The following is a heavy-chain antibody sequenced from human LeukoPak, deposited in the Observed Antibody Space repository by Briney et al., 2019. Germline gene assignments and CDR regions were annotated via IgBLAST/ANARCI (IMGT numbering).Heavy chain of an antibody. J-gene: IGHJ6*03. CDR3: ARGSVQLWLRDTYYYMDV. CDR2: INWNGRIT. D-gene: IGHD5-18*01. CDR1: GSTFDDYA. V-gene: IGHV3-20*04. Sequence: GGSLRLSCAASGSTFDDYAMNWVRQVPGRGLEWVSGINWNGRITEYADSVKDRFTISRQNTKNSLYLYMNNLGGEDTALYFCARGSVQLWLRDTYYYMDVWGKGTTVTVSS.